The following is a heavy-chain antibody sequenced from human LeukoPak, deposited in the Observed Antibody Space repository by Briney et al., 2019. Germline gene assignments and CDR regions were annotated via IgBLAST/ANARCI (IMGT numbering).Heavy chain of an antibody. D-gene: IGHD1-7*01. Sequence: PSETLSLTCTVSGGSISSSSYYWGWIRQPPGKGLEWIGSIYYSGSTYYNPSLKSRVTISVDTSKNQFSLKLSSVTAADTAVYYCARLTLETGTTRFDPWGQGTLVTVSS. J-gene: IGHJ5*02. CDR2: IYYSGST. V-gene: IGHV4-39*01. CDR1: GGSISSSSYY. CDR3: ARLTLETGTTRFDP.